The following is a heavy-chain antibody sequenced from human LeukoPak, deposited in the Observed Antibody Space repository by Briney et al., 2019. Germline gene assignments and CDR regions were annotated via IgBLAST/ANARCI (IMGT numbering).Heavy chain of an antibody. J-gene: IGHJ4*02. CDR2: ISSSSSYT. CDR1: GFTFSDYY. D-gene: IGHD3-22*01. Sequence: PGGSLRLSCAASGFTFSDYYMSWIRQAPGKGLEWVSYISSSSSYTNYADSVKGRFTISRDSAKNSLYLQMNSLRAEDTAVYYCARALYYDSSGPGYWGQGTLVTVSS. CDR3: ARALYYDSSGPGY. V-gene: IGHV3-11*05.